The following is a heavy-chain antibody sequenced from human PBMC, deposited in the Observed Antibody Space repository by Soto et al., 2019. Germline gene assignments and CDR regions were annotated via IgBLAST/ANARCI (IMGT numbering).Heavy chain of an antibody. V-gene: IGHV1-69*13. D-gene: IGHD2-15*01. CDR1: GGTFSSYA. CDR3: ATFTVVASRNYYYYGMDV. Sequence: SVKVSCKASGGTFSSYAISWVRQAPGQGLEWMGGIIPIFGTANYAQKFQGRVTITADESTSTAYMELSSLRSEDTAVYYCATFTVVASRNYYYYGMDVWGQGTTVTVSS. J-gene: IGHJ6*02. CDR2: IIPIFGTA.